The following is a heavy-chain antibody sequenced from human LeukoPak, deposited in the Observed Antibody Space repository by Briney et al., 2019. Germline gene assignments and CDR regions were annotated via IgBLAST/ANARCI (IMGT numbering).Heavy chain of an antibody. CDR3: AGSYQYRNERGWRTPYGMDV. CDR1: GYTFTSYG. V-gene: IGHV1-18*01. CDR2: ISAYNGNT. J-gene: IGHJ6*02. D-gene: IGHD2-8*02. Sequence: GASVKVSCKASGYTFTSYGISWVRQAPGQGLEWMGWISAYNGNTNYAQKLQGRVTMTTDTSTSTAYMELRSLRSDDTAVYYCAGSYQYRNERGWRTPYGMDVWGQGTTATVSS.